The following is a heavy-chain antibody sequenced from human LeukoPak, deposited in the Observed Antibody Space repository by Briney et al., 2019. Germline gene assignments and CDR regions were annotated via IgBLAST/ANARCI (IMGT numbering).Heavy chain of an antibody. CDR3: ARFPTDSSTLFDY. Sequence: GESLQISCKVAGYNFATYWIGWVRQMSGKGLEWMGIIYPGDSDTRYSPSFQGQVTISADKSVTTAYLQWGSLTASDTAMYYCARFPTDSSTLFDYWGQGTLVTVSS. D-gene: IGHD6-13*01. CDR1: GYNFATYW. J-gene: IGHJ4*02. CDR2: IYPGDSDT. V-gene: IGHV5-51*01.